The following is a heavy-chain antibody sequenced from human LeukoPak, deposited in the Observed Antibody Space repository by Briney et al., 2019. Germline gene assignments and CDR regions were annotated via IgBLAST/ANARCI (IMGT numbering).Heavy chain of an antibody. CDR2: IYHSGST. V-gene: IGHV4-30-2*01. D-gene: IGHD2/OR15-2a*01. CDR1: GGSISSGGYS. CDR3: ATIGVSTAY. J-gene: IGHJ4*02. Sequence: PSETLSLTCAVSGGSISSGGYSWSWIRQPPGKGLEWIGYIYHSGSTYYNPSLKSRVTISVDRSKNQFSLKLSSVTAADTAVYYCATIGVSTAYWGQGTLVTVSS.